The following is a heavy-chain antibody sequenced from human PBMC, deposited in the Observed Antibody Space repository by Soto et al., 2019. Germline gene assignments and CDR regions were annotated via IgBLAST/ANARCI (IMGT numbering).Heavy chain of an antibody. J-gene: IGHJ4*02. CDR3: AKDDFWSGYSTGFDY. Sequence: PGGSLRLSCAASGFTFSSYAMSWVRQAPGKGLEWVSAISGSGGSTYYADSVKGRFTISRDNSKNTLYLQMNSLRAEDTAVYYCAKDDFWSGYSTGFDYWGQGTLVTVSS. CDR1: GFTFSSYA. V-gene: IGHV3-23*01. D-gene: IGHD3-3*01. CDR2: ISGSGGST.